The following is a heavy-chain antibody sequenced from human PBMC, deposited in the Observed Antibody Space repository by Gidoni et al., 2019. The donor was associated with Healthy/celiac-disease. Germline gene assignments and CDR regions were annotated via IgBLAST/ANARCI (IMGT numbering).Heavy chain of an antibody. D-gene: IGHD6-19*01. V-gene: IGHV4-39*01. Sequence: QLQLQESCPGLVTPSETLSLTCTVSGGPISSSSYYWGWIRQPPGKGLEWIGSIYYSGSTYYNPSLKSRVTISVDTSKNQFSLKLSSVTAADTAVYYCARLDSSGWYGSDYWGQGTLVTVSS. CDR1: GGPISSSSYY. CDR3: ARLDSSGWYGSDY. J-gene: IGHJ4*02. CDR2: IYYSGST.